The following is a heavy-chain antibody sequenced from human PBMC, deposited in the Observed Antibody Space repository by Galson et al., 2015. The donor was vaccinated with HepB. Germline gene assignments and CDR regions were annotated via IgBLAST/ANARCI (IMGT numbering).Heavy chain of an antibody. V-gene: IGHV3-30*18. CDR1: GFTFSSYG. D-gene: IGHD3-22*01. CDR3: AKRSDSSGFFGLYMDV. J-gene: IGHJ6*02. CDR2: ISYDGSNK. Sequence: SLRLSCAASGFTFSSYGMHWVRQAPGKGLEWVAVISYDGSNKYYADSVKGRFTISRDNSKNTLYLQMNSLRAEDTAVYYCAKRSDSSGFFGLYMDVWGQGTTVTVSS.